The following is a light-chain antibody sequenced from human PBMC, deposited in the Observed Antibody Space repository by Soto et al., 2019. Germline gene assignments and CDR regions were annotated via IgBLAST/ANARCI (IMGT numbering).Light chain of an antibody. CDR3: GTWDSSLSAWV. Sequence: QSVLTQPPSVSAAPGQTVTISCSGSSSNIGNNYVSWYQQLPGTAPKHLIYDNNKRPSGIPDRFSGSQSGTSATLGITGLQTGDEADYYCGTWDSSLSAWVFGGGTKLTVL. CDR1: SSNIGNNY. J-gene: IGLJ3*02. CDR2: DNN. V-gene: IGLV1-51*01.